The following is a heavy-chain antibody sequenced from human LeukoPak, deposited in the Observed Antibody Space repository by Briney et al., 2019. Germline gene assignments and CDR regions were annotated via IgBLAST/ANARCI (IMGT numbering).Heavy chain of an antibody. CDR3: ARTSSESYYYYGMDV. D-gene: IGHD1-26*01. J-gene: IGHJ6*02. CDR2: VYYSGRT. V-gene: IGHV4-59*01. Sequence: SETLSLTCTVSGGSISSYYWSWIRQPPGKGLEWIGYVYYSGRTNYNPSLKSRVAISVDTSKNQFSLKLSSVTAADTAVYYCARTSSESYYYYGMDVWGQGTTVTVSS. CDR1: GGSISSYY.